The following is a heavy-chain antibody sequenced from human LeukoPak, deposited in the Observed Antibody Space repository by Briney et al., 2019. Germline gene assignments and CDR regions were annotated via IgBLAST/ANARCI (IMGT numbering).Heavy chain of an antibody. V-gene: IGHV1-18*01. CDR1: GYTFTSYD. Sequence: ASVKVSCKASGYTFTSYDINWVRQATGQGPEWMGWISPYNGNTNYAQKLQGRVTMTPDTSTSTAYMELRSLRSDDTAVYYCARAPYCTNGVCSFDYWGQGTLVTVSS. D-gene: IGHD2-8*01. CDR2: ISPYNGNT. CDR3: ARAPYCTNGVCSFDY. J-gene: IGHJ4*02.